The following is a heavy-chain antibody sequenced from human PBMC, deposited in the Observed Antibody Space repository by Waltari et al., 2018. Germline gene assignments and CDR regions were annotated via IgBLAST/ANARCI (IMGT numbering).Heavy chain of an antibody. V-gene: IGHV2-5*01. CDR2: IYGKDDK. CDR3: AHRVLWRFDS. Sequence: QITLKESGPTLVTPTQTLTLTCASSGFSLTTGGLAVGWIRQTPGKALEWLALIYGKDDKRYSPSLKTRLTITRDTSKSQVVLTMTNMDPVDTATYYCAHRVLWRFDSWGQGTLVTVSS. D-gene: IGHD2-21*01. J-gene: IGHJ5*01. CDR1: GFSLTTGGLA.